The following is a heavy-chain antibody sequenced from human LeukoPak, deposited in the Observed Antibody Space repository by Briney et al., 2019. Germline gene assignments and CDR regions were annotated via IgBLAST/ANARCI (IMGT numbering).Heavy chain of an antibody. J-gene: IGHJ4*02. V-gene: IGHV1-18*01. D-gene: IGHD3-22*01. CDR3: ARDVYDSSGYPHYYFDY. Sequence: ASVKVSCKASGYTFSNYGISWVRQAPGQGLEWMGWISAYNGDTNYAQKLQGRVTMTTDTSTSTAYMELRSLRSDDTAVYYCARDVYDSSGYPHYYFDYWGQGTLVTVSS. CDR1: GYTFSNYG. CDR2: ISAYNGDT.